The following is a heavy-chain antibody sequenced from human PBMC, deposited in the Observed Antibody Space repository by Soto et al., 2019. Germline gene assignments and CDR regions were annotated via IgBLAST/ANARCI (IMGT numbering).Heavy chain of an antibody. J-gene: IGHJ4*02. CDR2: IYRVGTA. Sequence: EVRLVETGGGLIQPGGSLRLSWAVSGFSVSDNYMYWVRQAPGKGMEWVSLIYRVGTARYADSVRGRFTISRDKSKNTLYLQMNSLREEDTSVYHCARKTDSGGDGCFWGQGTLVTVSS. CDR3: ARKTDSGGDGCF. CDR1: GFSVSDNY. D-gene: IGHD2-21*01. V-gene: IGHV3-53*02.